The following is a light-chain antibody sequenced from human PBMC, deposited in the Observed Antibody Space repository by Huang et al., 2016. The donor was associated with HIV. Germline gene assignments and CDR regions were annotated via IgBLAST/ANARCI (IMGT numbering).Light chain of an antibody. J-gene: IGKJ1*01. CDR3: QQYNSYSWT. V-gene: IGKV1-5*03. CDR2: KSS. Sequence: DIQMTQSPSTLSASVGDRVTITCRASQSISYWLAWYQQKPGKAPTLRIYKSSTLQSGVPSRFSGSGSGTEFTLTISSLQPDDFATYYCQQYNSYSWTFGQGTKVEIK. CDR1: QSISYW.